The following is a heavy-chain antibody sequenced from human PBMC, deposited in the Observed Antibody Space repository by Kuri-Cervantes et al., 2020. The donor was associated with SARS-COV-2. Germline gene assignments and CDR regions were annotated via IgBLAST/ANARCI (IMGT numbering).Heavy chain of an antibody. J-gene: IGHJ5*02. Sequence: GESLKISCVASGFTFSSYNMNWVRQAPGKGLEWVSSINSSSSYIYYADSVKGRLTVSRDNAKSSLYLQMNSLRAEDTALYHCAREGGYGGNSGSWFDPWGQGTLVTVSS. V-gene: IGHV3-21*04. D-gene: IGHD4-23*01. CDR3: AREGGYGGNSGSWFDP. CDR2: INSSSSYI. CDR1: GFTFSSYN.